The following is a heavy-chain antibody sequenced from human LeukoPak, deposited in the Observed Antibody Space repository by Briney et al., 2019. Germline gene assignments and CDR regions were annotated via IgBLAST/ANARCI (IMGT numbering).Heavy chain of an antibody. CDR2: ISYDGSNK. Sequence: GGSLRLSCAASGFTFSSYAMHWVRQAPGKGLEWVAVISYDGSNKYYADSVKGRFTISRDNSKNTLYLQMNSLRAEDTAVYYCARVRSVRLAQFQHWGQSTLVTVSS. J-gene: IGHJ1*01. V-gene: IGHV3-30-3*01. CDR1: GFTFSSYA. CDR3: ARVRSVRLAQFQH.